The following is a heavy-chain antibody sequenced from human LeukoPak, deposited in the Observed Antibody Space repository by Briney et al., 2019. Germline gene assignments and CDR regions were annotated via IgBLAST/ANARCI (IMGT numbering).Heavy chain of an antibody. Sequence: GGSLRLSCAASGFTFSSYAMSWVRQAPGKGLEWVSAISGSGGSTYCADSVKGRFTISRDNSKNTLYLQMNSLRAEDTAVYYCATYLRSAYYDFWSGYCHPYDAFDIWGQGTMVTVSS. V-gene: IGHV3-23*01. CDR1: GFTFSSYA. J-gene: IGHJ3*02. CDR3: ATYLRSAYYDFWSGYCHPYDAFDI. CDR2: ISGSGGST. D-gene: IGHD3-3*01.